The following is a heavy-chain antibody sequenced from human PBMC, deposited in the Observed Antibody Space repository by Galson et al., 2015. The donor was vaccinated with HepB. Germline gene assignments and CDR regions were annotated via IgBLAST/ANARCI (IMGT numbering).Heavy chain of an antibody. CDR3: ARGSLLWFGELFF. V-gene: IGHV1-18*01. CDR1: GYSFTTYG. D-gene: IGHD3-10*01. J-gene: IGHJ4*02. CDR2: ISAHNGNT. Sequence: SVKVSCKASGYSFTTYGISWVRQAPGQGLEWMGWISAHNGNTKYAQKLQGRVSMTTDTSTSTAYMELRSVRSDDTAVYFCARGSLLWFGELFFWAQGTLVTFSS.